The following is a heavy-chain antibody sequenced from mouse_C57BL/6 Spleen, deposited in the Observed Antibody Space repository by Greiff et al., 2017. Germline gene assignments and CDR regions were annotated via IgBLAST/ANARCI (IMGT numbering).Heavy chain of an antibody. CDR3: ARHGGDAAWCAY. V-gene: IGHV2-6-1*01. Sequence: QVQLKQSGPGLVAPSQSLSITCTVSGFSLTSYGVHWVRQPPGKGLEWLVVIWSDGSTTYNSALKSRLSISKDNSKSQGFLKMNSLQTEETAMYYCARHGGDAAWCAYWGQGTLVTVSA. J-gene: IGHJ3*01. CDR2: IWSDGST. CDR1: GFSLTSYG.